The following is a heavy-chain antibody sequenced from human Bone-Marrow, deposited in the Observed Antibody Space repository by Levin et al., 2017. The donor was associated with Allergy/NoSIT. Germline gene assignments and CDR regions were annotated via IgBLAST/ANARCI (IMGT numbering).Heavy chain of an antibody. V-gene: IGHV3-23*01. D-gene: IGHD5-18*01. Sequence: SCAASGFTFDDYAMNWVRQAPGKGLEWVSAISYSGVNTYYADSVKGRLTISRDNSKNTLYLHMNSLRAEDTAVYYCAKARGYSYDYAMDVWGQGTTVTVSS. CDR3: AKARGYSYDYAMDV. CDR1: GFTFDDYA. J-gene: IGHJ6*02. CDR2: ISYSGVNT.